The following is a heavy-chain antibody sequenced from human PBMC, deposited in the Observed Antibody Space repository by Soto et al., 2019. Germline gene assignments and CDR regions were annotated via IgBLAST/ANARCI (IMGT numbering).Heavy chain of an antibody. CDR2: VYAADSET. Sequence: PGESLKISCKGSGYAFPNYWIGWLRQMPGKGLEWMGMVYAADSETRYSPAFEGQVTISADKSISTAYLQWSSLKASDSAMYYCARPGTDSWGQGTLVTVSS. V-gene: IGHV5-51*01. CDR3: ARPGTDS. CDR1: GYAFPNYW. J-gene: IGHJ4*02. D-gene: IGHD1-1*01.